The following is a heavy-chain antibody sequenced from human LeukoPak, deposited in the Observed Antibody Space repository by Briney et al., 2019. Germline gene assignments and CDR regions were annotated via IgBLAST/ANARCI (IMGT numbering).Heavy chain of an antibody. CDR3: ARFIGYSIDP. J-gene: IGHJ5*02. CDR1: GGSFSGYY. V-gene: IGHV4-34*01. CDR2: INHSGST. Sequence: SETLSLTCAVYGGSFSGYYWSWIRQPPGKGLEWIGEINHSGSTNYNPSLKSRVTISVDTSKNQFSLKLSSVTAADTAVYYCARFIGYSIDPWGQGTLVTVSS. D-gene: IGHD2-15*01.